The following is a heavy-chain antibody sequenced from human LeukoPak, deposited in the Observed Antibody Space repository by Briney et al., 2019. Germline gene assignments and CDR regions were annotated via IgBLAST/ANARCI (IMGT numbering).Heavy chain of an antibody. CDR2: IYYSGST. V-gene: IGHV4-59*06. CDR1: GGSISSYY. Sequence: SETLSLTCTVSGGSISSYYWSWIRQPPGKGLEWIGYIYYSGSTYYNPSLKSRVTISVDTSKNQFSLKLSSVTAADTAVYYCASNYDSSDYYFDYWGQGTLVTVSS. J-gene: IGHJ4*02. CDR3: ASNYDSSDYYFDY. D-gene: IGHD3-22*01.